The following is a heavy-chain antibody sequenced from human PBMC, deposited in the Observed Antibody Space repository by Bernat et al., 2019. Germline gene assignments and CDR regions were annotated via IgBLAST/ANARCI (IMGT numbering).Heavy chain of an antibody. Sequence: QVQLVESGGGVVQPGRSLRLSCAASGFTFSSYGMHWVRQAPGKGLEWVAVIWYDGSNKYYADSVKGRFTISRDNSKNTLYLQMNSLRAEDTAVYYCGREGPEFPIAAAIDYWGQGTLVTVSS. V-gene: IGHV3-33*01. CDR1: GFTFSSYG. CDR2: IWYDGSNK. D-gene: IGHD6-13*01. J-gene: IGHJ4*02. CDR3: GREGPEFPIAAAIDY.